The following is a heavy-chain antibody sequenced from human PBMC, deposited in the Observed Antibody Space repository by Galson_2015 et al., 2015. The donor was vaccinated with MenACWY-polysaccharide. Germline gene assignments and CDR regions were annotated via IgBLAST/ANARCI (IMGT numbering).Heavy chain of an antibody. Sequence: SLRLSCEASGLTFSNNWIHWVRQAPGKGLVWVSRINSDASSTAYADSVKGRFTISRDNAKNTLYLQMNRLRVGDPAFYYCVGPLGRGGTGSYVMDAWGQGTTVTVSS. V-gene: IGHV3-74*01. D-gene: IGHD3-10*01. J-gene: IGHJ6*02. CDR1: GLTFSNNW. CDR3: VGPLGRGGTGSYVMDA. CDR2: INSDASST.